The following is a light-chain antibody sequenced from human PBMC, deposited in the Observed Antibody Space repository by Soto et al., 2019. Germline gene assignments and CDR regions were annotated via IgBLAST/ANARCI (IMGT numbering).Light chain of an antibody. J-gene: IGKJ5*01. CDR1: QSFRGL. CDR3: QQYDNWPPIT. V-gene: IGKV3-11*01. Sequence: EVVLTQSPVTLSLSPGERATLSCRVSQSFRGLLAWYQQKPGQAPRLLIYDAYNRATGIPPRFSGSGSGTDFTLTISRLEPEDFAVYYCQQYDNWPPITFGQGTRLEI. CDR2: DAY.